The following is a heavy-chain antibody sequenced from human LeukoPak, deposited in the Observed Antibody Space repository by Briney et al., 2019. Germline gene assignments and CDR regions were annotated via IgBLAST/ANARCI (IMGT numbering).Heavy chain of an antibody. CDR2: SYYSGST. J-gene: IGHJ6*03. CDR1: GGSISSSSYY. V-gene: IGHV4-39*01. CDR3: ARQIRQLPHYYYYYMDV. Sequence: NPSETLSLTCTVSGGSISSSSYYWDWLRQPPGKGLEWIGSSYYSGSTYYNPSLKSRVTISVDTSKNQFSLKLSSVTAADTAVYYCARQIRQLPHYYYYYMDVWGKGTTVTVSS. D-gene: IGHD6-6*01.